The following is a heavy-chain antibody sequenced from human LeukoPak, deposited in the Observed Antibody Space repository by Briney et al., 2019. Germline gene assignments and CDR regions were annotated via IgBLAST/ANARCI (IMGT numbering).Heavy chain of an antibody. CDR1: GGSFSGYY. Sequence: PSETLSLTCAVYGGSFSGYYWSWIRQPPGKGLEWIGEINHSGSTNYNPSLKSRVTISVDTSKNQFSLKLSSVTAADTAVYYCARGSNYYDTPIDYWGQGTLVTVSS. J-gene: IGHJ4*02. D-gene: IGHD3-22*01. V-gene: IGHV4-34*01. CDR3: ARGSNYYDTPIDY. CDR2: INHSGST.